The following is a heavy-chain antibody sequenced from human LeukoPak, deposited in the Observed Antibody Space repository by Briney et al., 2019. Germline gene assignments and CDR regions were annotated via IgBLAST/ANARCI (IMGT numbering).Heavy chain of an antibody. Sequence: PGGSLGLVCAASGFTVSSNYMSWVRQAPGKGLECVSLICSGGGIYYADSVKGRFTISRDNSKNTLYLQMNSLRAEDTAVYYCARETSGSYTWGQGTLVTVSS. D-gene: IGHD1-26*01. J-gene: IGHJ4*02. V-gene: IGHV3-66*01. CDR1: GFTVSSNY. CDR3: ARETSGSYT. CDR2: ICSGGGI.